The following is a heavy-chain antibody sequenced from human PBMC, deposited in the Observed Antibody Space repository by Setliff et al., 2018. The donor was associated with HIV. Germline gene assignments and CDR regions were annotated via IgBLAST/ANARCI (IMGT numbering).Heavy chain of an antibody. D-gene: IGHD2-2*01. Sequence: LSLTCTVSGGFISSYYWSWIRQPLGKGLEWIGYIYYSGSTNYNPSLKSRVTILVDTSKNQFSLKLRSVTAADTAVYYCAGSTSPTAFDIWGQGTVVTVSS. CDR2: IYYSGST. CDR3: AGSTSPTAFDI. CDR1: GGFISSYY. J-gene: IGHJ3*02. V-gene: IGHV4-59*01.